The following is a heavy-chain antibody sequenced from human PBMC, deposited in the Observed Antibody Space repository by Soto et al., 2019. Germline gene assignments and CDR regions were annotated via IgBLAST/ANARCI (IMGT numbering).Heavy chain of an antibody. J-gene: IGHJ4*02. Sequence: AAVKVSCKASGYTFTSYAMHWVRQAPGQRLEWMGWINAGNGNTKYSQKFQGRVTITRDTSASTAYMELSSLRSEDTAVYYCARVQGYCSGGSHYRPFAYRGQGTLVTVSS. CDR2: INAGNGNT. CDR1: GYTFTSYA. V-gene: IGHV1-3*01. CDR3: ARVQGYCSGGSHYRPFAY. D-gene: IGHD2-15*01.